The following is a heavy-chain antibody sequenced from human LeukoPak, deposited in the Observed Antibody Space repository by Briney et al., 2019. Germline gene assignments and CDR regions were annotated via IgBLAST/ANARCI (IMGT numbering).Heavy chain of an antibody. J-gene: IGHJ4*02. D-gene: IGHD3-16*02. CDR1: GFTFSSYS. CDR2: ISSSSSYI. Sequence: GGSLRLSRAASGFTFSSYSMNWVRQAPGKGLEWVSSISSSSSYIYYADSVKGRFTISRDNAKNSLYLQMNSLRAEDTAVYYCARVRLRLGELSLWGQGTLVTVSS. V-gene: IGHV3-21*01. CDR3: ARVRLRLGELSL.